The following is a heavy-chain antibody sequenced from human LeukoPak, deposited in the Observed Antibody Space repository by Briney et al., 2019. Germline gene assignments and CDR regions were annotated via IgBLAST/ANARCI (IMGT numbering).Heavy chain of an antibody. Sequence: SETLSLTCTVYGGSISSYYWSWLRQPPGKGLEGLGYMYYSGSNNYNPSLKSRVNISVDTSKNQFSPKLSSVTAAETAVYYCASIAYYDFWSVKASNWGQGTLVTVSS. J-gene: IGHJ4*02. D-gene: IGHD3-3*01. CDR2: MYYSGSN. CDR1: GGSISSYY. CDR3: ASIAYYDFWSVKASN. V-gene: IGHV4-59*01.